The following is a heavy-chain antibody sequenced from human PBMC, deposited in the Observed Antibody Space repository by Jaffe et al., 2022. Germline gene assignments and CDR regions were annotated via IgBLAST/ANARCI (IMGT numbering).Heavy chain of an antibody. V-gene: IGHV5-51*01. D-gene: IGHD3-10*01. CDR3: VRQEDYYGSGSYYNPGNWFDP. Sequence: EVQLVQSGAEVKKPGESLKISCKGSGYSFTSYWIGWVRQMPGKGLEWMGIIYPGDSDTRYSPSFQGQVTISADKSISTAYLQWSSLKASDTAMYYCVRQEDYYGSGSYYNPGNWFDPWGQGTLVTVSS. CDR1: GYSFTSYW. J-gene: IGHJ5*02. CDR2: IYPGDSDT.